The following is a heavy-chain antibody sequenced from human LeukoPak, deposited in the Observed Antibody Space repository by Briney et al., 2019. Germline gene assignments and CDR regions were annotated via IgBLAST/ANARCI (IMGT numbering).Heavy chain of an antibody. CDR2: IIPIFGTA. V-gene: IGHV1-69*05. CDR3: ASGGYCGGDCYRGGWFDP. D-gene: IGHD2-21*02. J-gene: IGHJ5*02. Sequence: ASVKVSCXASGGTFSSYAISWVRQAPGQGLEWMGRIIPIFGTANYAQKFQGRVTITTDESTSTAYMELSSLRSEDTAVYYCASGGYCGGDCYRGGWFDPWGQGTLVTVSS. CDR1: GGTFSSYA.